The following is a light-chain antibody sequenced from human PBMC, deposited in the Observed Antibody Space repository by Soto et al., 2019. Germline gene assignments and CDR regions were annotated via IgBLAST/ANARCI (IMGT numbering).Light chain of an antibody. Sequence: QSALTQPRSVSGSPGQSVTISCTGTSSDVGGYDFVSWYQQHPGKAPKLILFEVSNRPSGVSYRFSGSKSGNTASLTISGLQADDEADYFCSSYSISTAYLFGTGTKLTVL. J-gene: IGLJ1*01. CDR3: SSYSISTAYL. CDR1: SSDVGGYDF. V-gene: IGLV2-14*01. CDR2: EVS.